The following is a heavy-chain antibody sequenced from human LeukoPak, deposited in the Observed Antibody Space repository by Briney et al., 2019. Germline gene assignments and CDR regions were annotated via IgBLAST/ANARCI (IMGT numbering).Heavy chain of an antibody. V-gene: IGHV4-34*01. D-gene: IGHD5-18*01. CDR1: GASFSVYY. CDR3: ARSQLWPTGTFDI. CDR2: INYGGST. Sequence: SDTLSLTCTIYGASFSVYYWTWIRQPPGKALEWIGEINYGGSTTYNPSFRSRATISLDTSRKQFSLRLTSLTAADTALYFCARSQLWPTGTFDIWGLGTLV. J-gene: IGHJ3*02.